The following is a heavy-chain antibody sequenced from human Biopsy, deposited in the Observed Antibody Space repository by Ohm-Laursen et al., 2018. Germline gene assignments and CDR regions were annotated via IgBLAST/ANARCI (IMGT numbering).Heavy chain of an antibody. Sequence: TLSLTCTVSGGPVSSGGFYWSWIRQHPGKGLVWIGYIYYSGTTYYNPSLKSLVTISVDTSKNQFSLKLNSVTAADPAVYYCARRPYGGTRYWYFDLWGRGTLVTVSS. CDR3: ARRPYGGTRYWYFDL. CDR1: GGPVSSGGFY. D-gene: IGHD4-23*01. J-gene: IGHJ2*01. CDR2: IYYSGTT. V-gene: IGHV4-31*01.